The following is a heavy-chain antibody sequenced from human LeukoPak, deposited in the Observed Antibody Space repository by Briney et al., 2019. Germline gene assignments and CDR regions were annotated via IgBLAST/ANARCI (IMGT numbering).Heavy chain of an antibody. CDR3: ARSTAPRDTFDI. J-gene: IGHJ3*02. V-gene: IGHV1-18*01. Sequence: GASVSVSYKASGYTFTYSGITWVRQAPGQGGEGMGWISGYNGKTYYAPKFQGRLTMSTDTSTTTAHMELRSLRSDDTAIFYCARSTAPRDTFDIWGQGTTVTVSS. CDR2: ISGYNGKT. CDR1: GYTFTYSG.